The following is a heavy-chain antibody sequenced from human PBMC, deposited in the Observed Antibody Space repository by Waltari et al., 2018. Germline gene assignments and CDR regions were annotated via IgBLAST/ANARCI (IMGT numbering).Heavy chain of an antibody. V-gene: IGHV1-69*05. J-gene: IGHJ5*02. CDR1: GGTFSSYA. CDR3: AVHSYDILTGSGGWLPTTPIWFDP. D-gene: IGHD3-9*01. CDR2: IIPIFGTA. Sequence: QVQLVQSGAEVKKPGSSVKVSCKASGGTFSSYAISWVRQAPGQGPEWMGGIIPIFGTANYAQKFQGRVTITTDESTSTAYMELSSLRSEDTAVYYCAVHSYDILTGSGGWLPTTPIWFDPWGQGTLVTVSS.